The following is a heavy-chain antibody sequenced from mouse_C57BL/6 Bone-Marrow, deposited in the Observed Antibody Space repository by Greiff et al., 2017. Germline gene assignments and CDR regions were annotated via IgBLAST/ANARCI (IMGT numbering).Heavy chain of an antibody. CDR2: ISYSGST. Sequence: EVKVVESGPGLAKPSQTLSLTCSVTGYSITSDYWNWIRKFPGNKLEYMGYISYSGSTSYNPSLKSRISITRDTSKNKYYLQLNAVTTEDTATYDCARAYYSNYDYAMDYWGQGTSVTVSS. J-gene: IGHJ4*01. CDR1: GYSITSDY. D-gene: IGHD2-5*01. CDR3: ARAYYSNYDYAMDY. V-gene: IGHV3-8*01.